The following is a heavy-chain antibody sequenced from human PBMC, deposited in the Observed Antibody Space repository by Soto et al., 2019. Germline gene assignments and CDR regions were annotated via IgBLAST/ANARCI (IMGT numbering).Heavy chain of an antibody. Sequence: GASVKVSCKASGYTFAFYFIHWVRQAPGHGLEWMGTINPTGGPTSYAQKFQGRVTMTRDTFTNTVYMELTSLTYDDTAVYYCTRAEEMATIRFEHWGQGTLVTSPQ. CDR3: TRAEEMATIRFEH. J-gene: IGHJ4*02. V-gene: IGHV1-46*01. CDR2: INPTGGPT. CDR1: GYTFAFYF.